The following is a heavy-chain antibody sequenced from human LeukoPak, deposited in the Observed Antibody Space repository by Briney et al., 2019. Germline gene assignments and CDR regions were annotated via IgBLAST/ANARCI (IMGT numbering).Heavy chain of an antibody. V-gene: IGHV3-74*01. CDR3: ARAYEGGAFGV. CDR2: IKSDGSST. J-gene: IGHJ3*01. CDR1: GFTSSSHW. D-gene: IGHD3-22*01. Sequence: GGSLRLSCTASGFTSSSHWMHWVRQGPGKGLVWVSRIKSDGSSTTYADSVKGRFTISRDNAKNTLYLQMNSLRAEDTAVYYCARAYEGGAFGVWGQGTMVTVSS.